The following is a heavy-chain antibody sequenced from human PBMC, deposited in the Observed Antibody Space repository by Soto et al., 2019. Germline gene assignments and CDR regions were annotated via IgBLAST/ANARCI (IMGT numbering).Heavy chain of an antibody. CDR1: GFTFSSYA. D-gene: IGHD3-3*02. Sequence: GESLKISCAASGFTFSSYAMSWVRQAPGKGLEWVSAISGSGGSTYYADSVKGRFTISRDNSKNTLYLQMNSLRAEDTAVYYCAKQGGHFWSGYYIYFDYWGQGTLVTVSS. J-gene: IGHJ4*02. CDR2: ISGSGGST. V-gene: IGHV3-23*01. CDR3: AKQGGHFWSGYYIYFDY.